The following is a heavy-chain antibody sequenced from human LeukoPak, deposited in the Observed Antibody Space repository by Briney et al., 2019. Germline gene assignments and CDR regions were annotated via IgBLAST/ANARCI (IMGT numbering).Heavy chain of an antibody. J-gene: IGHJ4*02. V-gene: IGHV3-7*01. Sequence: GRSLRPSCAASGFTFSSSWMSWVRQAPGKGLEWVANIKQDGSEKYYVDSVKGRFTISRDNAKNSLYLQMNSLRAEDTAVYYCARVVPPLYYFDYWGQGTLVTVSS. CDR1: GFTFSSSW. CDR2: IKQDGSEK. D-gene: IGHD3-10*01. CDR3: ARVVPPLYYFDY.